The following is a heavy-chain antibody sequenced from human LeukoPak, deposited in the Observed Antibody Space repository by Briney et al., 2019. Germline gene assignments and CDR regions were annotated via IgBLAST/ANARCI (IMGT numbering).Heavy chain of an antibody. CDR1: GGSISSSSYY. D-gene: IGHD3-16*01. CDR2: IYYSGST. J-gene: IGHJ4*02. V-gene: IGHV4-39*02. CDR3: ARDHLYKAFDY. Sequence: SETLSLTCTVSGGSISSSSYYWGWIRQPPGKGLEWIGSIYYSGSTYYNPSLKSRVTISVDTSKNQFSLKLSSVTAADTAVYYCARDHLYKAFDYWGQGTLVTVAS.